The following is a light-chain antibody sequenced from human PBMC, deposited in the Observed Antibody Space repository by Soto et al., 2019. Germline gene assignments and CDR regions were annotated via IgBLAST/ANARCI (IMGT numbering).Light chain of an antibody. J-gene: IGLJ3*02. V-gene: IGLV1-44*01. CDR3: QAYDYSLTASV. Sequence: QSVLTQSPSASGTPGQRVSISCSGSTSNIGTNTVSWYQQLPGAAPKLVIFGNRNRPSGVPERFSGSKSGTSASLAITGLQAEDEADYYCQAYDYSLTASVFGGGTKLTVL. CDR1: TSNIGTNT. CDR2: GNR.